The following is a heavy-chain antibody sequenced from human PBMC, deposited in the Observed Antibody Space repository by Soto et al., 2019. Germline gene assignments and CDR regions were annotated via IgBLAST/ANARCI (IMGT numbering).Heavy chain of an antibody. D-gene: IGHD3-3*01. J-gene: IGHJ3*02. CDR2: INPATGAA. CDR1: GYPVTAYY. CDR3: ARGGGVGVAGSAAFDM. V-gene: IGHV1-2*02. Sequence: QLHLVQSGAVVKKPGASVTVSCSASGYPVTAYYMHWVRQAPGRGLEWMGGINPATGAAKYTQTFRGRGTMNRDTSTSTVFMELSGLTSEDTAVFYCARGGGVGVAGSAAFDMWGQGTLVTVSS.